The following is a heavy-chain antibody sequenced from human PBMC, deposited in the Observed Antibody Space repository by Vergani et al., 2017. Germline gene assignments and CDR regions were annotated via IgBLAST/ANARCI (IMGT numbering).Heavy chain of an antibody. CDR3: AKVSLGYDSSGYYDWFDP. V-gene: IGHV3-23*01. CDR2: ISGSGGST. Sequence: EVQLLESGGGLVQPGGSLRLSCAASGFTFSSYAMSWVRQAPGKGLEWVSAISGSGGSTYYADSVKGPFTISRDNSKNTLYLQMNSLRAEDTAVYYCAKVSLGYDSSGYYDWFDPWGQGTLVTVSS. D-gene: IGHD3-22*01. J-gene: IGHJ5*02. CDR1: GFTFSSYA.